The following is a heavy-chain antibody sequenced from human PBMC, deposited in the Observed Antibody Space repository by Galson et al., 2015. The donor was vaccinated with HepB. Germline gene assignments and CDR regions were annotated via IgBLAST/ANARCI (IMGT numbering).Heavy chain of an antibody. V-gene: IGHV3-11*01. CDR3: VSSNRVLYPFDV. Sequence: SLRLSCAGSTFSFNDSYLSWIRQAPGKGLEWISYISSRGTVIYYGDSVKGRFTISRDNSENSMSLHMNSLRAEDTGLYYCVSSNRVLYPFDVWGQGTMVTVSS. D-gene: IGHD2/OR15-2a*01. CDR1: TFSFNDSY. CDR2: ISSRGTVI. J-gene: IGHJ3*01.